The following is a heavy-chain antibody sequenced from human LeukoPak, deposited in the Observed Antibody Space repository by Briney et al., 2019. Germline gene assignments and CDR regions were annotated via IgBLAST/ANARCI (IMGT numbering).Heavy chain of an antibody. J-gene: IGHJ4*02. CDR3: AKGGAAESSQIH. V-gene: IGHV3-64*01. CDR1: GFSFSTYV. CDR2: ISSNGVNT. D-gene: IGHD3-10*01. Sequence: GGSLSLSCAASGFSFSTYVMHWVRQAPGKGLEYVSSISSNGVNTYYANSVKGRFTISRDNAKNSLYLQMNSLRAEDTALYYCAKGGAAESSQIHWGQGTLVTVSS.